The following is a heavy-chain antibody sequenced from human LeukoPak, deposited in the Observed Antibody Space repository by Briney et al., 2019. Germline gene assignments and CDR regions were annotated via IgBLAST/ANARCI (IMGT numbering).Heavy chain of an antibody. CDR3: ARDGGYCSSTNCYLGV. V-gene: IGHV3-48*01. CDR1: GFTFSSYS. J-gene: IGHJ3*01. CDR2: ISSSSSTI. Sequence: GGSLRLSCAASGFTFSSYSMNWVRQAPGKGLEWVSYISSSSSTIYYADSVEGRFTIPRDNAKNSLYLQMNSLRAEDTAVYYCARDGGYCSSTNCYLGVWGRGTMVTVSS. D-gene: IGHD2-2*01.